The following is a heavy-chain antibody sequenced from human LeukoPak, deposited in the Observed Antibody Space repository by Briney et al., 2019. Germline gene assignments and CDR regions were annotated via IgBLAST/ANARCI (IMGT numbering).Heavy chain of an antibody. Sequence: SETLSLTYTVSGGSISSYYWSWIRQPPGKGLEWIGYIYYSGSTNYNPSLKSRVTISVDTSKNQFSLKLSSVTAADTAVYYCARGRIYGGNSWFDPWGQGTLVTVSS. D-gene: IGHD4-23*01. CDR1: GGSISSYY. J-gene: IGHJ5*02. CDR3: ARGRIYGGNSWFDP. V-gene: IGHV4-59*01. CDR2: IYYSGST.